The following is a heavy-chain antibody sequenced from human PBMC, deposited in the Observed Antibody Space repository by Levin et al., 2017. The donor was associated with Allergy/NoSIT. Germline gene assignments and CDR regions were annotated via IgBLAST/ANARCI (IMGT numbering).Heavy chain of an antibody. D-gene: IGHD2-8*01. CDR2: ISWNSGSI. CDR1: GFTFDDYA. CDR3: AKGAERILYSNNWFDP. Sequence: GGSLRLSCAASGFTFDDYAMHWVRQAPGKGLEWVSGISWNSGSIGYADSVKGRFTISRDNAKNSLYLQMNSLRAEDTALYYCAKGAERILYSNNWFDPWGQGTLVTVSS. V-gene: IGHV3-9*01. J-gene: IGHJ5*02.